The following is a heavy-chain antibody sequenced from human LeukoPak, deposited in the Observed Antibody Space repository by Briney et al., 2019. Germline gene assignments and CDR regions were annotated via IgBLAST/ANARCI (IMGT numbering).Heavy chain of an antibody. J-gene: IGHJ6*02. D-gene: IGHD6-19*01. CDR2: IYPGDSDT. CDR1: GYRFTSYW. V-gene: IGHV5-51*01. Sequence: GEALKISCKGSGYRFTSYWIGWVRQGPGRGLEWMGNIYPGDSDTRYSPPLQGQVTISADKSISTAYLQWSSLKASDTAMYYCARRLAVAGRGYYGMDVWGQGTTVTVSS. CDR3: ARRLAVAGRGYYGMDV.